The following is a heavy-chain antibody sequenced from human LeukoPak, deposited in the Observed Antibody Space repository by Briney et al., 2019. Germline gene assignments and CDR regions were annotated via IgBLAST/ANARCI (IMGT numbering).Heavy chain of an antibody. CDR3: AREAITIFGLVRTQTTKGPHRFDP. Sequence: ASVTVSFTASGYTFTIYHMHWVRQAPGQGLEWVGIINPSGGSTNYAQRFRGRVTITRDMSTGTVYMELSSLTSEDTAVYYCAREAITIFGLVRTQTTKGPHRFDPWGQGTLVTVSS. D-gene: IGHD3-3*01. J-gene: IGHJ5*02. CDR1: GYTFTIYH. CDR2: INPSGGST. V-gene: IGHV1-46*01.